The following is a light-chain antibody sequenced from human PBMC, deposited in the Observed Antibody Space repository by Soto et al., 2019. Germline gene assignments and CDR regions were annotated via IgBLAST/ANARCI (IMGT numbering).Light chain of an antibody. V-gene: IGKV3-11*01. CDR3: QQRSDGPGT. CDR1: QSVGTY. CDR2: DGY. Sequence: EIVLTQSPATLSLSPGERATLSCRAGQSVGTYLAWIQQRPGQAPRLLIYDGYRRATGVPDRFSGGWSGANFTLTISSLQPEDFAIYYCQQRSDGPGTFGPGTRVDIK. J-gene: IGKJ3*01.